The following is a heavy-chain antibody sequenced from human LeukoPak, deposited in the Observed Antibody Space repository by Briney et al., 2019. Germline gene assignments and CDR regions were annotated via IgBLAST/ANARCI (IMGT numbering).Heavy chain of an antibody. CDR2: IYYSGRT. D-gene: IGHD5-12*01. CDR3: ASVDGPIDH. CDR1: ARSISSYY. J-gene: IGHJ4*01. Sequence: PSETLSPTCPVSARSISSYYWSWIRQPPGEGREWIGYIYYSGRTTYNRSLKRRVTMSVDTSKKQFTRKLSAWTAADAAIYYCASVDGPIDHWGQGTLVTVSS. V-gene: IGHV4-59*12.